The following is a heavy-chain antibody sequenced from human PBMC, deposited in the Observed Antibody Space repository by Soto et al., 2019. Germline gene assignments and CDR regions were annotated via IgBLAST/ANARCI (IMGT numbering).Heavy chain of an antibody. D-gene: IGHD2-2*03. V-gene: IGHV3-7*01. CDR2: IKQDGSEK. CDR1: DFSFSSYW. CDR3: ARELPKITFSLDR. J-gene: IGHJ3*01. Sequence: PWGSLRLSCTGSDFSFSSYWMIWVRQAPGKGLEWVANIKQDGSEKDYVDSVKGRFTISRDNAKNSLYLQMNSLGAEDTAVYFCARELPKITFSLDRWRQGTM.